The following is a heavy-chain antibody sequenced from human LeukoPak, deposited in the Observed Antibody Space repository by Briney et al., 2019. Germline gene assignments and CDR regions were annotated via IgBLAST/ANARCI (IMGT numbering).Heavy chain of an antibody. CDR3: TGAVDSGYDINFDY. D-gene: IGHD5-12*01. Sequence: GRSLRLSCAASGFTFSNAWMSWVRQAPGKGLEWVGRIKSKTDGGTTDYAAPVKGRFTISRDDSKNTLYLQMNSLKTEDTAVYYCTGAVDSGYDINFDYWGQGTLVTVSS. CDR2: IKSKTDGGTT. J-gene: IGHJ4*02. V-gene: IGHV3-15*01. CDR1: GFTFSNAW.